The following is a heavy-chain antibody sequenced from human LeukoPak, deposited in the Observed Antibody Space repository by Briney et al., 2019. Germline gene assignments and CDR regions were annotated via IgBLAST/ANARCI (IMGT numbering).Heavy chain of an antibody. Sequence: GESLKISCKGSGYSFTSYWIGWVREMPGKGLEWMGIIYPGDSDTRYSPSFQGQVTISVDESISTAYLQWSSLKASDTAMYYCARLPYDILTGYPDYWGQGTLVTVSS. CDR3: ARLPYDILTGYPDY. J-gene: IGHJ4*02. D-gene: IGHD3-9*01. V-gene: IGHV5-51*01. CDR1: GYSFTSYW. CDR2: IYPGDSDT.